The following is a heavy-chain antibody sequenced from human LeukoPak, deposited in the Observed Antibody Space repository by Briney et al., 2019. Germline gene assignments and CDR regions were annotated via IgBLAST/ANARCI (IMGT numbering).Heavy chain of an antibody. Sequence: SGGSLRLSCAASGFTFSTYGMHWVRQSPGKGLEWVAVIWYDGSKTHYRDSVKGRFTISRDNSKNTLYLEMNSLRAEDTAVYYCARDTAQRAFDIRGQGTMVTVSS. D-gene: IGHD6-25*01. J-gene: IGHJ3*02. CDR2: IWYDGSKT. CDR3: ARDTAQRAFDI. CDR1: GFTFSTYG. V-gene: IGHV3-33*01.